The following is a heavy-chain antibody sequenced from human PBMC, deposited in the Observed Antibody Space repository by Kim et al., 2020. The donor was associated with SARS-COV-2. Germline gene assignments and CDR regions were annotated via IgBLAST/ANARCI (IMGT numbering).Heavy chain of an antibody. Sequence: GGSLRLSCAASGFPFGNFAMTWVRQAPGKGLEWVSSLSSSGHSTYHADSVMGRFTISRDNANNTLYLQMTSLRAEDTAVYFCAQGTVVSKYIYEVCGRGT. CDR1: GFPFGNFA. CDR3: AQGTVVSKYIYEV. V-gene: IGHV3-23*01. J-gene: IGHJ2*01. CDR2: LSSSGHST. D-gene: IGHD1-1*01.